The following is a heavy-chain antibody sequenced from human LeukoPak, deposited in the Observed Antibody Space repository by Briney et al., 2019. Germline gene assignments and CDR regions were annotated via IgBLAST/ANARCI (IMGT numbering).Heavy chain of an antibody. V-gene: IGHV4-59*01. Sequence: SETLSLTRTVSGGSISSYYWSWIRQPPGKGLEWIGYIYYSGSTNYNPSLKSRVTISVDTSKNQFPLKLSSVTAADTAVYYCARVKGTSSFDYWGQGTLVTVSS. D-gene: IGHD2-2*01. J-gene: IGHJ4*02. CDR2: IYYSGST. CDR3: ARVKGTSSFDY. CDR1: GGSISSYY.